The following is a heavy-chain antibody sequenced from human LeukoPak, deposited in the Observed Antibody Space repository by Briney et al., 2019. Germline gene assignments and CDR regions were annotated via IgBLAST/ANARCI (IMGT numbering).Heavy chain of an antibody. CDR2: ISSSGDTI. V-gene: IGHV3-48*04. Sequence: GGSLRLSCTASGFTFSNYNMNWVRQAPEKGLEWISYISSSGDTIYYADTMQGRFTISSDNAKYSLFLQMSSLRADDTAVYYCARDAPYLGGNTHFDCWGQGTLVTVSS. D-gene: IGHD4-23*01. J-gene: IGHJ4*02. CDR1: GFTFSNYN. CDR3: ARDAPYLGGNTHFDC.